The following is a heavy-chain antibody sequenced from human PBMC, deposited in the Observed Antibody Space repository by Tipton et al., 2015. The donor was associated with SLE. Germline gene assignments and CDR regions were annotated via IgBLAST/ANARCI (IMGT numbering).Heavy chain of an antibody. Sequence: AVSGFTVSSNYMSWVRQAPGKGLEWVSVIYSGGSTYYADSVKGRFTISRDNSKNTLYLQMNSLRAEDTAVYYCVRDRGSGWFDFDYWGQGTLVTVSS. CDR2: IYSGGST. V-gene: IGHV3-53*05. CDR1: GFTVSSNY. J-gene: IGHJ4*02. CDR3: VRDRGSGWFDFDY. D-gene: IGHD6-19*01.